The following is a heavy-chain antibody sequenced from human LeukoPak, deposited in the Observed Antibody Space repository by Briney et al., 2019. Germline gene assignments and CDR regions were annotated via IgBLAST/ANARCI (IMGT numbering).Heavy chain of an antibody. CDR3: ARDGIFDY. J-gene: IGHJ4*02. V-gene: IGHV3-21*01. CDR1: GFTFSTYS. Sequence: NPGGSLRLSCAASGFTFSTYSMHWVRQAPGKGLEWVSSIRSGSTYINYADSVKGRFTISRDDAKNSLYLQMNSLRAEDTAVYYCARDGIFDYWGQGTLVTVSS. CDR2: IRSGSTYI.